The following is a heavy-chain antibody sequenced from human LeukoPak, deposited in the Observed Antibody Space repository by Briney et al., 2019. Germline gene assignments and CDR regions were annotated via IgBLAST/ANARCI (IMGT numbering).Heavy chain of an antibody. CDR1: GYTFTGYY. CDR2: IDPNTGGT. CDR3: TRDRPPQY. V-gene: IGHV1-2*02. D-gene: IGHD6-6*01. Sequence: ASVKVSCKASGYTFTGYYIHWVRQAPGQGFEWMGWIDPNTGGTKYARKFHDRVTMTRDTSISTAYMELSRVTSDDTAAYYCTRDRPPQYWGQGTLVTVSS. J-gene: IGHJ4*02.